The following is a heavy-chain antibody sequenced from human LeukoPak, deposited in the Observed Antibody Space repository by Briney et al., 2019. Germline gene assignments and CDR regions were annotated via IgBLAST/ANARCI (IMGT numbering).Heavy chain of an antibody. CDR2: IYHSGST. CDR1: GFTFSTYE. V-gene: IGHV4-38-2*01. J-gene: IGHJ4*02. CDR3: ARGVDY. Sequence: LRLSCAASGFTFSTYEMNWVRQAAGKGLEWVGSIYHSGSTYYNPSLKSRVTISVDTSKNQFSLKLSSVTAADTAVYYCARGVDYWGQGTLVTVSS.